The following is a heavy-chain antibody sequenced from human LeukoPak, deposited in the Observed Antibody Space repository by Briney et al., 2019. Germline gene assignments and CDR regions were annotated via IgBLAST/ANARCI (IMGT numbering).Heavy chain of an antibody. V-gene: IGHV1-8*01. Sequence: ASVKVSCKASGYTFTSYDINWVRQATGQGLEWMGWMNPNSGNTGYAQKFQGRVTMTRNTSISTAYMELSSLRSEDTAVYYCARGGDILTGSYYYYYMDVWGKGTTVTISS. J-gene: IGHJ6*03. CDR3: ARGGDILTGSYYYYYMDV. D-gene: IGHD3-9*01. CDR1: GYTFTSYD. CDR2: MNPNSGNT.